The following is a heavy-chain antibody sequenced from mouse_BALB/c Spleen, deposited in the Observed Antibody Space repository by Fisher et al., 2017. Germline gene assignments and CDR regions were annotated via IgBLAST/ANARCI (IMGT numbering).Heavy chain of an antibody. Sequence: RFTISRDNAKNTLYLQMSSLKSEDTAMYYCARHRYYAMDYWGQGTSVTVSS. J-gene: IGHJ4*01. V-gene: IGHV5-12-1*01. CDR3: ARHRYYAMDY.